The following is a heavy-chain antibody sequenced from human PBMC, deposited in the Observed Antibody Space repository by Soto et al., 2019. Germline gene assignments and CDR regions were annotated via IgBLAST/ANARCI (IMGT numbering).Heavy chain of an antibody. D-gene: IGHD2-2*01. V-gene: IGHV1-18*04. J-gene: IGHJ4*02. CDR3: VRDPQRNDY. CDR2: ISASNGNR. CDR1: GYDFSSYG. Sequence: QVKLVQSGAEVKKPGASVKVSCKASGYDFSSYGISWVRQAPGQGLEWMGWISASNGNRDYAQQFQGRDTMTSDTSRTTAYMELRILRSDDTAVYYCVRDPQRNDYWGQGTLVNVSS.